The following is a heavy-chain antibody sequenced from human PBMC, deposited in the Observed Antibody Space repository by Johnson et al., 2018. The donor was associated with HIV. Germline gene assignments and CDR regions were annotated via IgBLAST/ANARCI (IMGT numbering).Heavy chain of an antibody. J-gene: IGHJ3*02. V-gene: IGHV3-33*03. CDR1: GFTFSDYG. CDR2: TWFDGSKK. CDR3: AKGVVPAAADAFDI. Sequence: QVQLVESGGGVVQPGRSLRLSCAASGFTFSDYGIHWVRQAPGKGLEWVASTWFDGSKKYYSDSVRGRFIISRVNSKNTLYLQMNSLRVDDAAIYYCAKGVVPAAADAFDIWGQGTMVTVSS. D-gene: IGHD2-2*01.